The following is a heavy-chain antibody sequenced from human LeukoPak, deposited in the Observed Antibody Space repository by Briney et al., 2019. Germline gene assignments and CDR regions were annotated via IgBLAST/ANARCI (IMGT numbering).Heavy chain of an antibody. CDR3: ARVGSRANWFDP. D-gene: IGHD6-13*01. CDR2: INHSGST. J-gene: IGHJ5*02. V-gene: IGHV4-34*01. Sequence: SETLSLTCAVYGGTFSGYYWSWIRQPPGKGLEWIGEINHSGSTKYNPSLKSRVTISVDTSKNQFSLKLSSVTAADTAVYYCARVGSRANWFDPWGQGTLVTVSS. CDR1: GGTFSGYY.